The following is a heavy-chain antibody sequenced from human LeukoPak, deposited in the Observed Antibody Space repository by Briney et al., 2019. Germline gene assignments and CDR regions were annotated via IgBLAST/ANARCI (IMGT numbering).Heavy chain of an antibody. J-gene: IGHJ5*02. CDR3: AKLNPDYYDGGVMDNWFDP. D-gene: IGHD3-22*01. V-gene: IGHV3-7*01. CDR1: GFTFSSYW. CDR2: IKQDGSEK. Sequence: GGSLRLSWAASGFTFSSYWMSWVRQAPGKGLEWVANIKQDGSEKYYVDSVKGRFTISRDNAKNSLYLQMNSLRAEDTAVYYCAKLNPDYYDGGVMDNWFDPWGQGTLVTVSS.